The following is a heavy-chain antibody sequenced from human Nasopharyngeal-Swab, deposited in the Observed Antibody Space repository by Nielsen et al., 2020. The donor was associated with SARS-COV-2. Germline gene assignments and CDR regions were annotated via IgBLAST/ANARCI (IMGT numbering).Heavy chain of an antibody. Sequence: SETLSLTCTVSGGSISSYYLSWIRQPAGKGLEWIGRIYTSGSTNYNPSLKSRVTMSVDTSKNQFSLKLSSVTAADTAVYYCARGGSHFTSGMDVWGQGTTVTVSS. D-gene: IGHD1-26*01. V-gene: IGHV4-4*07. CDR2: IYTSGST. CDR1: GGSISSYY. CDR3: ARGGSHFTSGMDV. J-gene: IGHJ6*02.